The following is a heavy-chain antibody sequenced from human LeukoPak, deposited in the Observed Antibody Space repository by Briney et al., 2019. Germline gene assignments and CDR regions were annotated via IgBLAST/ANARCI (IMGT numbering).Heavy chain of an antibody. V-gene: IGHV1-18*01. CDR2: ISAYNGNT. CDR1: GYTFTSYG. CDR3: ARGRKYSSSSFCY. J-gene: IGHJ4*02. Sequence: ASVKVSCKASGYTFTSYGITWVRQAPGQGLEWMGWISAYNGNTNYAQKLQGRVTMTRDTSISTAYMELSRLRSDDTAVYYCARGRKYSSSSFCYWGQGTLVTVSS. D-gene: IGHD6-13*01.